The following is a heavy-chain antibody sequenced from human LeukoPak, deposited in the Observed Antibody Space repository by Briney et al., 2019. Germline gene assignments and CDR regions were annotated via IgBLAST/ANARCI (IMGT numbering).Heavy chain of an antibody. CDR2: ISSSSSYI. V-gene: IGHV3-21*01. J-gene: IGHJ5*02. CDR3: ARTNQEGLRFLEWLPYNWFDP. D-gene: IGHD3-3*01. Sequence: GGSLRLSCAASGFTFSSYSMNWVRQAPGKGLEWVSSISSSSSYIYYADSVKGRFTISRDNAKNSLYLQMNSLRAEDTAVYYCARTNQEGLRFLEWLPYNWFDPWGQGTLVTVSS. CDR1: GFTFSSYS.